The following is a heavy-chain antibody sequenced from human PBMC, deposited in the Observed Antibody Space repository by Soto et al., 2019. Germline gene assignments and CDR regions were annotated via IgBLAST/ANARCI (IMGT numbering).Heavy chain of an antibody. V-gene: IGHV4-59*01. CDR2: IYYSGST. D-gene: IGHD3-3*01. J-gene: IGHJ5*02. CDR3: ARSYYDFWSGYYSWFDP. CDR1: GGSISSYY. Sequence: SETLSLTCTVSGGSISSYYWSWIRQPPGKGLEWIGYIYYSGSTNYNPSLKSRVTIPVDTSKNQFSLKLSSVTAADTAVYYCARSYYDFWSGYYSWFDPWGQGTLVTVSS.